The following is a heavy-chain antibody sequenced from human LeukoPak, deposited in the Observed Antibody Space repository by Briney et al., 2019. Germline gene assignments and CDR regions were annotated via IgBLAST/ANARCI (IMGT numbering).Heavy chain of an antibody. Sequence: SETLSLTCAVYGGSFSGYYWSWIRQPPGKGLEWIGEINHSGSTNYNPSLKSRVTMSVDTSKNQFSLKLSSVTAADTAVYYCARSGYTAMVFDYWGQGTLVTVSS. CDR2: INHSGST. D-gene: IGHD5-18*01. J-gene: IGHJ4*02. V-gene: IGHV4-34*01. CDR3: ARSGYTAMVFDY. CDR1: GGSFSGYY.